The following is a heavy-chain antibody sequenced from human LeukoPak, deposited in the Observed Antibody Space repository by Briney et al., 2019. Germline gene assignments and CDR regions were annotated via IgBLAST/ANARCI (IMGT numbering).Heavy chain of an antibody. D-gene: IGHD2-15*01. Sequence: GGSLRLSCAASGFTVSSNYMSWVRQAPGKGLEWVSSFSSSSSYKYYADSVKGRFTISRDNANNSLYLQMNSLRAEDTAVYYCARATVVVVAANSSYYYYYYMDVWGKGTTVTVSS. CDR1: GFTVSSNY. J-gene: IGHJ6*03. CDR2: FSSSSSYK. CDR3: ARATVVVVAANSSYYYYYYMDV. V-gene: IGHV3-21*01.